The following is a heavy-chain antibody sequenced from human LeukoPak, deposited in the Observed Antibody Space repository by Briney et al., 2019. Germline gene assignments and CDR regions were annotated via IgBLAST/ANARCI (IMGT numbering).Heavy chain of an antibody. V-gene: IGHV3-9*01. Sequence: PGRSLRLSCAASGFTFDDYAMHWVRQAPGKGLEWVSGISWNSGSIGYADSVKGRFTISRDNAKNSLYLQMNSLRAEDTAVYYCAKDGYYYGSGYIDYWGQGTLVTVSS. J-gene: IGHJ4*02. CDR2: ISWNSGSI. CDR3: AKDGYYYGSGYIDY. CDR1: GFTFDDYA. D-gene: IGHD3-10*01.